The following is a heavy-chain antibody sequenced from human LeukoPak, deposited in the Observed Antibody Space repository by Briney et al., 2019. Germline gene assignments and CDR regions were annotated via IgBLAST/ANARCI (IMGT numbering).Heavy chain of an antibody. CDR1: GFTFDDYG. D-gene: IGHD6-13*01. CDR3: ARGVKASSWYWSDY. Sequence: PGGSLRLSCAASGFTFDDYGMSWVRQAPGKGLEWVSGVNWNGGSTGYADSVKGRFTISRDNAKNSLYLQMNSLRAEDTALYYCARGVKASSWYWSDYWGQGTLVTVSS. CDR2: VNWNGGST. V-gene: IGHV3-20*04. J-gene: IGHJ4*02.